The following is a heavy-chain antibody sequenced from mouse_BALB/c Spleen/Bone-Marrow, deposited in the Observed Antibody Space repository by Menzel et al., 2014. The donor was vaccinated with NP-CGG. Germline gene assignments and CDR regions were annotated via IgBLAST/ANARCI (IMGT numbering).Heavy chain of an antibody. D-gene: IGHD2-10*02. V-gene: IGHV7-1*02. Sequence: EVMLVESGGGLVQPGDSLILSCAPSGFTFSDFYMEWVRQPPGKRLEWIAASRNKAKYYTTEYSASVKGRFIVSRDTSQSVLYLQMNALRAEDTAIYYCARDVGYGNYFVYWGQGTLVTVSA. CDR1: GFTFSDFY. J-gene: IGHJ3*01. CDR3: ARDVGYGNYFVY. CDR2: SRNKAKYYTT.